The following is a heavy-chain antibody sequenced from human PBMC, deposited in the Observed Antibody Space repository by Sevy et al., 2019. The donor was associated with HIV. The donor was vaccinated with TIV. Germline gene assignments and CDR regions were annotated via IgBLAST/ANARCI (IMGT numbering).Heavy chain of an antibody. V-gene: IGHV3-21*01. Sequence: GGSLRLSCAASGFTFSSYSMHWVRQAPGKWLEWVSSISSSSTYIYYADSVKGRFTISRDNAKNSLYLQMNSLRAEDTAVYYCARGPDYYDRSGYYYQWGQGTLVTVSS. CDR2: ISSSSTYI. CDR3: ARGPDYYDRSGYYYQ. J-gene: IGHJ4*02. CDR1: GFTFSSYS. D-gene: IGHD3-22*01.